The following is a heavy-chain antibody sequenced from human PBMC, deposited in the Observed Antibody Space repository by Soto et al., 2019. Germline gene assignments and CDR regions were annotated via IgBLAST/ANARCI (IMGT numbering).Heavy chain of an antibody. CDR2: ISSISNTI. V-gene: IGHV3-48*01. CDR1: GFTFSSYS. J-gene: IGHJ4*02. CDR3: ARDRGCSGGICYRDLGY. D-gene: IGHD2-15*01. Sequence: GGSLRLSCAASGFTFSSYSMNWVRQAPGKGLEWVSFISSISNTIYYADSVKGRFTISRDNAKNSLYLHMNSLSAEDTAVYYCARDRGCSGGICYRDLGYWGRGTLVPVSS.